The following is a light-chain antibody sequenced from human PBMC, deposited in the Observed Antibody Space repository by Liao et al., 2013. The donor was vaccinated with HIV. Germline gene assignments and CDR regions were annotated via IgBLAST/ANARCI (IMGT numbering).Light chain of an antibody. CDR3: QAWDSRADVV. V-gene: IGLV3-1*01. Sequence: SYELTQPPSVSVSPGQTATITCYGVYLEDKHVCWYQQRPGQSPVLLICQDSKRPSGIPERFSGSNSGNTATLTISGTQAMDEADYFCQAWDSRADVVFGGGTKLTVL. CDR1: YLEDKH. J-gene: IGLJ2*01. CDR2: QDS.